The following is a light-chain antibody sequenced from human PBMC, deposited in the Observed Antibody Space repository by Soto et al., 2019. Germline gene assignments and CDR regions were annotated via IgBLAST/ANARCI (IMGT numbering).Light chain of an antibody. CDR1: SSNISDYNY. Sequence: QSVLTQPASVSGSPGQSLTISCVGPSSNISDYNYVSWYQQHPGQAPKLIIYEVDNRPSGISTRFSGSKSGNTASLTISGLQAEDEDDYYCSSYTTTSSYVFGAGTK. CDR3: SSYTTTSSYV. J-gene: IGLJ1*01. V-gene: IGLV2-14*01. CDR2: EVD.